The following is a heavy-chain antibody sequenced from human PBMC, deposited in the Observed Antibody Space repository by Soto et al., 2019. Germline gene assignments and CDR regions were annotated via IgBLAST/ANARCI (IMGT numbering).Heavy chain of an antibody. CDR1: GGTFSSYA. CDR3: ARGWRQHYCYYYGMDV. V-gene: IGHV1-69*12. J-gene: IGHJ6*02. CDR2: IIPIFGTA. D-gene: IGHD6-13*01. Sequence: QVQLVQSGAEVKKPGSSVKVSCKASGGTFSSYAISWVRQAPGQGLEWMGGIIPIFGTANYAQKFQGRVTMPADESTSTAYIELSSLRSEDTAVYYCARGWRQHYCYYYGMDVWGQGTTVTVSS.